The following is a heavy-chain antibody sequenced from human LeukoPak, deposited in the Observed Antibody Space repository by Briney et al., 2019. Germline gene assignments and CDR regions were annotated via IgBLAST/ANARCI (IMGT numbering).Heavy chain of an antibody. J-gene: IGHJ4*02. CDR1: GYTFTSYA. CDR3: ARGSSSGWYSGGDY. Sequence: GASVKVSCKASGYTFTSYAMNWVRQAPGQWLEWMGWINTNTGNPTYAQGFTGRFVFSLDTSVSTAYLQISSLKAEDTAVYYCARGSSSGWYSGGDYWGQGTLVTVSS. D-gene: IGHD6-19*01. CDR2: INTNTGNP. V-gene: IGHV7-4-1*02.